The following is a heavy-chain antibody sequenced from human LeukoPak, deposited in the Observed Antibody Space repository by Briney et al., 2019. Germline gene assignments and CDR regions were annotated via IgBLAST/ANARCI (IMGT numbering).Heavy chain of an antibody. Sequence: GGSLRLSCAASGFTLSGSAVHWVRQASGKGQEWVGRFRSKTYNYATAYTESVKGRCTISRDDSKNTADLQMNSLKTEDTAVYYCTLSPSGDSYSWYSDLWGRGTLVTVSS. CDR1: GFTLSGSA. CDR2: FRSKTYNYAT. J-gene: IGHJ2*01. V-gene: IGHV3-73*01. CDR3: TLSPSGDSYSWYSDL. D-gene: IGHD2-21*01.